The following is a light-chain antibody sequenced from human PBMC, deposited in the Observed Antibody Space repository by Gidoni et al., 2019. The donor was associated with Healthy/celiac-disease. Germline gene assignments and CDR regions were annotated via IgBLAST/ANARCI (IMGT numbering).Light chain of an antibody. CDR3: QSYDSSLSPS. J-gene: IGLJ1*01. CDR1: SSNIGAGYD. Sequence: QSVLTQPPSVSRAPGPRVTISCTGSSSNIGAGYDVPWYQQLPGTAPKLLIYGNSNRPSGVPDRFSGSKSGTSASLAITGLQAEDEADYYCQSYDSSLSPSFGTGTKVTVL. CDR2: GNS. V-gene: IGLV1-40*01.